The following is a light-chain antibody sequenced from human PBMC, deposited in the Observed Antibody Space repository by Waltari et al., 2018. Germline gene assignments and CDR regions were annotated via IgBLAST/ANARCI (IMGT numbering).Light chain of an antibody. CDR1: QSVLFTPTNKNY. CDR2: WAS. J-gene: IGKJ1*01. Sequence: DIVMTQSPDSLAVSLGERATINCKSSQSVLFTPTNKNYLAWYQQKPRPPPKLFIYWASTRESGGPDRVSGRVSGTDFTLTISSLQAEDVAVYYCQQYQSFPWTFGQGTKVEIK. V-gene: IGKV4-1*01. CDR3: QQYQSFPWT.